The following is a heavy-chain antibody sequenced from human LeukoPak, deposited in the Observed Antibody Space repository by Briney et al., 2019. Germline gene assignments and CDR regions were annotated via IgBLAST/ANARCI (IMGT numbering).Heavy chain of an antibody. Sequence: GGSLRLSCAASGFTFSNHAVSWVRQAPGKGLEWVSARGSDGTPYYTDSLKGRFTISGDNSKNTVYLQLSSLRLEDTAVYYCASRTWVGAGYYAFEIWGQGTMVTVSS. CDR3: ASRTWVGAGYYAFEI. V-gene: IGHV3-23*01. J-gene: IGHJ3*02. CDR2: RGSDGTP. D-gene: IGHD1-26*01. CDR1: GFTFSNHA.